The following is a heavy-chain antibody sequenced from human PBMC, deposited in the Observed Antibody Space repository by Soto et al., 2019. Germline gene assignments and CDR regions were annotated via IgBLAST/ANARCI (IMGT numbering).Heavy chain of an antibody. CDR3: ARDLVYYDSSASQGFDY. D-gene: IGHD3-22*01. V-gene: IGHV3-33*01. CDR2: IRYDGSNK. CDR1: GFTFSSYG. Sequence: QVQLVESGGGVVQPGRSLRLSCAASGFTFSSYGMHWVRQAPGKGLVWVAVIRYDGSNKYYTDSVKGRFTISRDNSKNTLHLQMNSLRAEDTAVYYCARDLVYYDSSASQGFDYWGQGTLVTVSS. J-gene: IGHJ4*02.